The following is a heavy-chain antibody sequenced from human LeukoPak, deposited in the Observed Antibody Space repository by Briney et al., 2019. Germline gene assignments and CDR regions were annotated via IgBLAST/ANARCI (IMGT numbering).Heavy chain of an antibody. CDR1: GXSISSSSCY. D-gene: IGHD3-10*01. V-gene: IGHV4-39*01. CDR3: ARHPAYGPFDY. CDR2: IYSSGTP. J-gene: IGHJ4*01. Sequence: SETLSLTCTVSGXSISSSSCYWGWIRQPPGTGLEWIGTIYSSGTPYYNPSLKSRVTISVDTSKNQFSLKLTSVTAADTAVFYCARHPAYGPFDYWGHGALVTVSS.